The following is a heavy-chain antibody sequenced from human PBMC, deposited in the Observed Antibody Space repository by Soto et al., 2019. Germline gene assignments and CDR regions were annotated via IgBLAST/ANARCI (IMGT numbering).Heavy chain of an antibody. CDR3: ARDEVVVVTAFDAFDI. CDR2: ISVYNGNT. V-gene: IGHV1-18*01. D-gene: IGHD2-21*02. Sequence: QVQLVQSGAEVKKPGASVKVSCKASGYTFTSYGISWVRQAPGQGLEWMGWISVYNGNTKYAQRFQGRVTMTTDTSTSTAYMELMSLRSDDTAVYYCARDEVVVVTAFDAFDIWGQGTKVTVSS. J-gene: IGHJ3*02. CDR1: GYTFTSYG.